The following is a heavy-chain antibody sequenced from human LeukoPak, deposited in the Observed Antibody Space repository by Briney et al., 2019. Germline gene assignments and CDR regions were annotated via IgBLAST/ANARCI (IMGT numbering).Heavy chain of an antibody. CDR1: GFIVSNNY. CDR3: AKNGGWYRPLYYFDY. CDR2: ISGSGGST. V-gene: IGHV3-23*01. Sequence: PGGSLRLSCVASGFIVSNNYMSWVRQAPGKGLEWVSAISGSGGSTYYADSVKGRFTISRDNSKNTLYLQMNSLRAEDTAVYYCAKNGGWYRPLYYFDYWGQGTLVTVSS. J-gene: IGHJ4*02. D-gene: IGHD6-19*01.